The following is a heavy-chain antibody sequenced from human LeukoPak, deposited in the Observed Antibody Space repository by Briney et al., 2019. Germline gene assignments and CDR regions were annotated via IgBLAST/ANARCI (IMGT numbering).Heavy chain of an antibody. CDR3: ARAWGSDYSSEREFDY. J-gene: IGHJ4*02. CDR1: GYTFTSYA. Sequence: VASVKVSCKASGYTFTSYAMHWVRQAPGQRLEWMGWIKAGNGNTKYSQKFQGRVTITRDTSASTAYMELSSLRSEDTAVYYCARAWGSDYSSEREFDYWGQGTLVTVSS. D-gene: IGHD6-19*01. V-gene: IGHV1-3*01. CDR2: IKAGNGNT.